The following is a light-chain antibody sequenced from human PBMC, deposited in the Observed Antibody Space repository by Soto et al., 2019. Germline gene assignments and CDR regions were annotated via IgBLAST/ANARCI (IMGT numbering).Light chain of an antibody. V-gene: IGKV3-20*01. CDR3: QQYGSSPRT. Sequence: EFVLTQSPGTLSLSPAQRATLSFRASQSVSSSFLAWYQQKVGKATRLLIYGASSRATGITDRFSGSGSGTDFNLNISRLEPEEFAVYYCQQYGSSPRTFGQGPRLEN. CDR1: QSVSSSF. CDR2: GAS. J-gene: IGKJ5*01.